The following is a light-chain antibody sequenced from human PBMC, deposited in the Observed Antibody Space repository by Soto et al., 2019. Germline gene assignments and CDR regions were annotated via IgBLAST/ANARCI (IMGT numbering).Light chain of an antibody. CDR3: QHFGSSPPWP. Sequence: ENVLTQFQGTLSLSPGERATLSCRASQSVSSNYLAWYQQKPGQAPRLLIYGASSRAAGIPDRFRGSGSGTDFTLTISRLEPEDFAVYYCQHFGSSPPWPFGQGTKVEMK. J-gene: IGKJ1*01. V-gene: IGKV3-20*01. CDR1: QSVSSNY. CDR2: GAS.